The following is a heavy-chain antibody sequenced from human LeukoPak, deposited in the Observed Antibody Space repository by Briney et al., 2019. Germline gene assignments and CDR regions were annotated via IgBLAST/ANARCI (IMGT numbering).Heavy chain of an antibody. CDR1: GFTFSSYW. Sequence: GGSLRLSCAASGFTFSSYWMSWVRQAPGKGLVWVSRINSDGSSTSYADSVKGRFTISRDNAKNTLYLQMNSLRAEDTAVYYCARDGGYSYDNFDYWGQGTLVTVSS. D-gene: IGHD5-18*01. CDR3: ARDGGYSYDNFDY. CDR2: INSDGSST. J-gene: IGHJ4*02. V-gene: IGHV3-74*01.